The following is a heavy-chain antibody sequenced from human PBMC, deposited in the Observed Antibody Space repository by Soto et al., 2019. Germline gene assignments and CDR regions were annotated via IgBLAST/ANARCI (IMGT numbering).Heavy chain of an antibody. CDR1: GGSLSRYH. CDR3: ARAYSYGDNWFDP. V-gene: IGHV4-59*01. D-gene: IGHD5-18*01. J-gene: IGHJ5*02. CDR2: IYYSGST. Sequence: PSETLSLTCTVSGGSLSRYHWSWIRQPPGKGLEWIGYIYYSGSTNYNPSLKSRVTISIDTSKNQFSLKLNSVTAADTAMYYCARAYSYGDNWFDPWGQGTLVTSPQ.